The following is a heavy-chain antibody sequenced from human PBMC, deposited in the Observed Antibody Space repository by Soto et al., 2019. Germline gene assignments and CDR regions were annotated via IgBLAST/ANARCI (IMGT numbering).Heavy chain of an antibody. CDR2: IKQDGSEK. Sequence: EVQLVESGGGLVQPGGSLRLSCAASGFTFSSYWMSWVRQAPGKGLEWVANIKQDGSEKYYVDSVKGRFTISRDNAKNSLYLQMNSLRAEDTAVYYCARDWGYSSSSSFDYWGQGTLVTVSS. CDR1: GFTFSSYW. J-gene: IGHJ4*02. V-gene: IGHV3-7*01. CDR3: ARDWGYSSSSSFDY. D-gene: IGHD6-6*01.